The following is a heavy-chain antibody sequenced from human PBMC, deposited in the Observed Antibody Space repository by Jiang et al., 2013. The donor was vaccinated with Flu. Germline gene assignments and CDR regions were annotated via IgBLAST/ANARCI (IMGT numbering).Heavy chain of an antibody. J-gene: IGHJ4*02. CDR2: LLQWEH. D-gene: IGHD3-22*01. CDR1: VAPSAVVITT. V-gene: IGHV4-30-4*01. CDR3: ARVGGYYDSSGYYYVVDY. Sequence: VKPSQTLSLTCTVSVAPSAVVITTGVGSASPQEGPGVDWVHLLQWEHLLQPSLKSRVTISVDTSKNQFSLKLSSVTAADTAVYYCARVGGYYDSSGYYYVVDYWGQGTLVTVSS.